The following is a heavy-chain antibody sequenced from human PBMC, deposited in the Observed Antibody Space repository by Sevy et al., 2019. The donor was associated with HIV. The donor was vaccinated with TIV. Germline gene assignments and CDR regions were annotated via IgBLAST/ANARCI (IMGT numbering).Heavy chain of an antibody. D-gene: IGHD2-2*01. CDR1: GFTFSTYT. J-gene: IGHJ4*01. CDR3: ARDGGCTSTSCLLYFDY. Sequence: GGSLRLSCAVSGFTFSTYTINWVRQAPGKGLEWVSSIRGFGSYIYYADSVKGRFTISRDNAKNSLYLQMNSLRAEDTAVYYCARDGGCTSTSCLLYFDYWGQGTLVTVSS. CDR2: IRGFGSYI. V-gene: IGHV3-21*01.